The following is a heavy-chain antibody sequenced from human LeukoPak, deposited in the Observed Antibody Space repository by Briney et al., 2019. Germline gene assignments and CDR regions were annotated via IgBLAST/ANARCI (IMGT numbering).Heavy chain of an antibody. V-gene: IGHV4-30-2*01. Sequence: SETLSLTCAVSGGSISSGGYSWSWIRQPRGKGLEWIGYIYHSGSTYYNPSLKSRVTISVDRSKNQFSLKLSSVTAADTAVYYCARTYYDYVWGSYRSRSGLWYFDLWGRGTLVTVSS. D-gene: IGHD3-16*02. J-gene: IGHJ2*01. CDR2: IYHSGST. CDR3: ARTYYDYVWGSYRSRSGLWYFDL. CDR1: GGSISSGGYS.